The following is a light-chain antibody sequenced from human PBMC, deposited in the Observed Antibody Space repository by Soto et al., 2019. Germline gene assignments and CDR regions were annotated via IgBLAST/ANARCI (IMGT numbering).Light chain of an antibody. V-gene: IGLV2-14*03. CDR3: SSYTSSSSYV. CDR2: DVS. J-gene: IGLJ1*01. Sequence: QSALAQPASVSDSPGQSITISCIGISSDIGGFNHVSWHQQHPGKAPKLIIYDVSNRPSGVSNRFSGSKTGNTASLVISGLQAEDEADYYCSSYTSSSSYVFGSGTKATVL. CDR1: SSDIGGFNH.